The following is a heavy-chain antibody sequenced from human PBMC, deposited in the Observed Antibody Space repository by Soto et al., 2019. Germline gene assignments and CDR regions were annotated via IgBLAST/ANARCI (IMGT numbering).Heavy chain of an antibody. D-gene: IGHD2-8*01. CDR1: GDSVSSNSAA. Sequence: SQTLSLTCAISGDSVSSNSAAWNWIRQSPSRGLEWLGRTYYRSKWYNDYAVSVKSRITINPDTSKNQFSLQLNSVTPEDTAVYYCARVFYCTNGVCRNCFDPWGQGTLVTSPQ. CDR2: TYYRSKWYN. J-gene: IGHJ5*02. V-gene: IGHV6-1*01. CDR3: ARVFYCTNGVCRNCFDP.